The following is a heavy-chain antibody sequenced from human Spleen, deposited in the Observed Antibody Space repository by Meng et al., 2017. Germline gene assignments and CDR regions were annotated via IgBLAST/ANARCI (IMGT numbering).Heavy chain of an antibody. CDR3: ARGPTTMAHDFDY. Sequence: QVQLQQWGAGLLTPSETLSLTCVVSGGSFSDYYWSWIRQPPVKGLEWIGEINHSGSTNYNPSLEGRATISVDTSQNTLSLKLSSVTAADSAVYYCARGPTTMAHDFDYWGQGTLVTVSS. V-gene: IGHV4-34*01. CDR2: INHSGST. J-gene: IGHJ4*02. D-gene: IGHD4-11*01. CDR1: GGSFSDYY.